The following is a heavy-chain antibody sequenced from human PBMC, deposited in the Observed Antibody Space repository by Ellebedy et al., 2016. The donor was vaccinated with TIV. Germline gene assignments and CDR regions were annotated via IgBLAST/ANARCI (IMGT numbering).Heavy chain of an antibody. Sequence: GESLKISXAASGFSLSDFYMSWIRQAPGKGLEWISYISSDGTAKFYADSVNGRFTISRDNAKNSLYLQMNSLRPEDTALYYCAKDYSSVSYYYMDVWGKGTTVIVSS. CDR2: ISSDGTAK. CDR1: GFSLSDFY. V-gene: IGHV3-11*01. CDR3: AKDYSSVSYYYMDV. D-gene: IGHD2-21*01. J-gene: IGHJ6*03.